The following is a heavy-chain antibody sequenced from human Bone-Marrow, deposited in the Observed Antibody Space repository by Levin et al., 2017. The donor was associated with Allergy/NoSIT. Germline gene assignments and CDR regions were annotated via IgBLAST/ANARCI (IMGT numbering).Heavy chain of an antibody. CDR3: ARGWGPGGGSFDY. CDR1: GYTFTSYY. CDR2: INPSGGST. V-gene: IGHV1-46*01. Sequence: GESLKISCKASGYTFTSYYMHWVRQAPGQGLEWMGIINPSGGSTSYAQKFQGRVTMTRDTSTSTVYMELSSLRSEDTAVYYCARGWGPGGGSFDYWGQGTLVTVSS. D-gene: IGHD3-16*01. J-gene: IGHJ4*02.